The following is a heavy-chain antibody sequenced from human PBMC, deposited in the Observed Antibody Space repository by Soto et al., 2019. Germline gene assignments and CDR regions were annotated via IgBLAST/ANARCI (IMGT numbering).Heavy chain of an antibody. J-gene: IGHJ4*02. CDR2: INTGNGDT. D-gene: IGHD1-26*01. Sequence: ASVKVSCKASGYTLTSYGLHWVRQAPGERLEWMAWINTGNGDTKYSQRFQGRVTITRETSASSAYMDLSSLRSEDTAVYYCARGRPQFRAGETSVNYFDYWGQGTLVTVSS. V-gene: IGHV1-3*04. CDR1: GYTLTSYG. CDR3: ARGRPQFRAGETSVNYFDY.